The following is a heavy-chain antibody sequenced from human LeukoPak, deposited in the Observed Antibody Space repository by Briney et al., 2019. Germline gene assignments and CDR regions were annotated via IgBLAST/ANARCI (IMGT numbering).Heavy chain of an antibody. CDR3: ATYRQVLLPFES. CDR1: GFTFSSYA. V-gene: IGHV3-30-3*01. CDR2: ISYDGSNK. D-gene: IGHD2-8*02. J-gene: IGHJ4*02. Sequence: GGSLRLSCAASGFTFSSYAMHWVRQAPGKGLEWVAVISYDGSNKYYADSVRGRFTISRDNSKSTLSLQMNSLRAEDTAIYYCATYRQVLLPFESWGQGTLVTVSS.